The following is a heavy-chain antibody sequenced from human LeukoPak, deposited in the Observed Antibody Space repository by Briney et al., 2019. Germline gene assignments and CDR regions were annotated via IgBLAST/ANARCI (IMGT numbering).Heavy chain of an antibody. D-gene: IGHD4-17*01. CDR3: ARXSYGSNAY. CDR1: GFTFNNYV. CDR2: ITGSGSNT. J-gene: IGHJ4*02. Sequence: PGGSLRLSCAASGFTFNNYVTRWVRQAPGKGLEWVSTITGSGSNTYYADSVKGRFTISRDNSKNTLYLQMENLRAEDTALYYCARXSYGSNAYWGQGTLVTVSS. V-gene: IGHV3-23*01.